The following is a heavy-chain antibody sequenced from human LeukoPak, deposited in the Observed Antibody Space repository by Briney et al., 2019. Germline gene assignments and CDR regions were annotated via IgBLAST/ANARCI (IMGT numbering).Heavy chain of an antibody. J-gene: IGHJ4*02. CDR1: GFTFSNAW. V-gene: IGHV3-15*04. CDR3: TTGGHCGGDCYSPFFDY. Sequence: GGSLRLSCEVSGFTFSNAWMNWVRQAPGKGLEWVGRIESKTDGGTTDYAAPVKGRFSISRDDSKNTLYLQMNSLKTEDTAVYYCTTGGHCGGDCYSPFFDYWGQGTLVTVSS. CDR2: IESKTDGGTT. D-gene: IGHD2-21*02.